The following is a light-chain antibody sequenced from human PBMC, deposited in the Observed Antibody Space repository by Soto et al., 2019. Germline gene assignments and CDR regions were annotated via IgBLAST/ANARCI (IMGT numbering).Light chain of an antibody. CDR1: QSVSSY. CDR3: QQYHDWPLT. Sequence: EIVLTQSPATLSLSPGERATLSCRASQSVSSYLAWYQQKPGQAPRLLIYDASNRATGIPARFSGSGSGTDFTLTIGGLQSEDFAVYYCQQYHDWPLTFGGGTKVDIK. V-gene: IGKV3-11*01. CDR2: DAS. J-gene: IGKJ4*01.